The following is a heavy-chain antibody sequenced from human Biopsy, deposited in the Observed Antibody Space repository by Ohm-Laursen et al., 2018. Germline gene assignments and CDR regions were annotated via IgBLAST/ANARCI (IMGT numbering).Heavy chain of an antibody. J-gene: IGHJ4*02. CDR2: IYYSGST. Sequence: GTLSLTCTVSGGSISSDYWSWIRQTPGKGLEWIGYIYYSGSTNYNPSLKSRVTISVDTSKNQFSLRLNSVTAADTAVYYCAGDINNWNVNYWGQGTLVIVSS. V-gene: IGHV4-59*01. CDR3: AGDINNWNVNY. CDR1: GGSISSDY. D-gene: IGHD1-20*01.